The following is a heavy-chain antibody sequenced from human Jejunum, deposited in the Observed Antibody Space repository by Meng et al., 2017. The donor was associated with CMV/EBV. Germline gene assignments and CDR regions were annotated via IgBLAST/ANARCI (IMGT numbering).Heavy chain of an antibody. CDR1: G. J-gene: IGHJ4*02. CDR3: ARDNIWGVVVVAATPSPSGAFDI. D-gene: IGHD2-15*01. Sequence: GSSWVRQAPGQGLEWVGWISAYNGNTNYAQELQGRVTMTTDTATRTAYMELRSLRSDDTAVYYCARDNIWGVVVVAATPSPSGAFDIWGQGTLVTVSS. V-gene: IGHV1-18*01. CDR2: ISAYNGNT.